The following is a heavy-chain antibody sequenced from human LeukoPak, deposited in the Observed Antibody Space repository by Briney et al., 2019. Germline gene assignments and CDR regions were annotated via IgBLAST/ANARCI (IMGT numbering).Heavy chain of an antibody. D-gene: IGHD3-3*01. J-gene: IGHJ4*02. CDR2: ISGSGGST. CDR3: AKDQERITIFGVAPSSFDY. Sequence: GGSLRLSCAASGFTFSSYAMSWVRQAPGKGLGWVSAISGSGGSTYYADSVKGRFTISRDNSKNTLYLQMNSLRAEDTAVYYCAKDQERITIFGVAPSSFDYWGQGTLVTVSS. CDR1: GFTFSSYA. V-gene: IGHV3-23*01.